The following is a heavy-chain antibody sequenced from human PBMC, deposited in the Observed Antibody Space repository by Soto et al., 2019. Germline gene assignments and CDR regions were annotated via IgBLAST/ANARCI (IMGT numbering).Heavy chain of an antibody. Sequence: GESLKISCKGSGYSFTSYWISWVRQMPGKGLEWMGRIDPSDSYTNYSPSFQGHVTISADKSISTAYLQWSSLKASDTATYYCARQLAARYYYYYGMDVWGQGTTVTVSS. D-gene: IGHD6-6*01. J-gene: IGHJ6*02. V-gene: IGHV5-10-1*01. CDR3: ARQLAARYYYYYGMDV. CDR2: IDPSDSYT. CDR1: GYSFTSYW.